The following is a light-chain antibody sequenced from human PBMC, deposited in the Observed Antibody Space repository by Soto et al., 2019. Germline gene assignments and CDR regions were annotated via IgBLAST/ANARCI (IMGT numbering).Light chain of an antibody. CDR1: QSISSW. Sequence: IPLTQYPSTLSVTIPPRLGIXCRASQSISSWLAWYQQKPGKAPKLLIYDASSLESGVPSRFSGSGSGTEFTLTISSLQPDDFATYYCQQYNAYSTFGQGSKVDI. J-gene: IGKJ1*01. CDR2: DAS. V-gene: IGKV1-5*01. CDR3: QQYNAYST.